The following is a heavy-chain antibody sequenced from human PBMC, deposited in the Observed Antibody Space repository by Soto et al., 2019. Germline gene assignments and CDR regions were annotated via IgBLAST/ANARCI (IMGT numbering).Heavy chain of an antibody. CDR3: ARDQSLQVGVGPFWIDV. V-gene: IGHV3-7*03. CDR1: GFTFSDYW. D-gene: IGHD3-3*01. J-gene: IGHJ6*02. CDR2: MKQDGSEE. Sequence: GGSLRLSCAASGFTFSDYWMSWVRQAPGKGLEWVANMKQDGSEEYYVDSVKGRFTISRDNAKKSLYLQMNSLRAEDTAVYYCARDQSLQVGVGPFWIDVWGQGTTVTVSS.